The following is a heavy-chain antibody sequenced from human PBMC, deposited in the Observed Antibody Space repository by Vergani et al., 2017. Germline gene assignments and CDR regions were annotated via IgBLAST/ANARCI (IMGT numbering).Heavy chain of an antibody. Sequence: EVMLVQSGAEVKKPGESLKISCKYSESSFISNEIAWVRQMSGKGLQWMGNINPIDSKIAYSPSFQGQAIMPLDKSITTAYLQWRSPKASDTAIYYCTRHVPCGDGACLHFDHWGQGTQVTVSS. D-gene: IGHD2-21*01. J-gene: IGHJ4*02. CDR2: INPIDSKI. CDR3: TRHVPCGDGACLHFDH. V-gene: IGHV5-51*01. CDR1: ESSFISNE.